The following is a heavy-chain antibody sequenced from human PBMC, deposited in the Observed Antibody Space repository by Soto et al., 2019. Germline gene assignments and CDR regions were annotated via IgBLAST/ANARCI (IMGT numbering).Heavy chain of an antibody. J-gene: IGHJ5*02. Sequence: SETLSLTCTVSGGSISSGGYYWSWIRQHPGKGLEWIGYIYYSGSTYYNPSLKSRVTISVDTSKNQFSLKLSSVTAADTAVYYCARVGVTIFGVVIRTNWFDPWGQGTLVNVSS. CDR3: ARVGVTIFGVVIRTNWFDP. CDR1: GGSISSGGYY. D-gene: IGHD3-3*01. CDR2: IYYSGST. V-gene: IGHV4-31*03.